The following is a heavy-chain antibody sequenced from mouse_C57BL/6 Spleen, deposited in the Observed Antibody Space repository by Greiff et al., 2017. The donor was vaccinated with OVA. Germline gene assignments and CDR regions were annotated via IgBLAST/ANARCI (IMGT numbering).Heavy chain of an antibody. CDR1: GYTFTTYP. Sequence: VQLQQSGAELVKPGASVKMSCTASGYTFTTYPIEWMKQNHGKSLEWIGNFHPYNDDTKYNEKFKGKATLTVDKSSSTVYLELLLFTSAAAAVYYCASSSYGGACLFAYWGQGTLVTVSA. D-gene: IGHD1-2*01. J-gene: IGHJ3*01. V-gene: IGHV1-47*01. CDR2: FHPYNDDT. CDR3: ASSSYGGACLFAY.